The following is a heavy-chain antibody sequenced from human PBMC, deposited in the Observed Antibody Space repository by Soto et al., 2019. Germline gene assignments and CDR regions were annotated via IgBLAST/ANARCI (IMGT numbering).Heavy chain of an antibody. Sequence: EVQLLESGGGLVQPGGSLRLRWAASGFTFSRNVMSWFRQAPGKGLEWVSGIGGSGGSTYHADSVKGRFTISRDNSKNTLYLQMNSLRAEDTAIYYCAKGKSTSGWLLDYWGQGTLVTVSS. D-gene: IGHD6-19*01. J-gene: IGHJ4*02. CDR1: GFTFSRNV. V-gene: IGHV3-23*01. CDR2: IGGSGGST. CDR3: AKGKSTSGWLLDY.